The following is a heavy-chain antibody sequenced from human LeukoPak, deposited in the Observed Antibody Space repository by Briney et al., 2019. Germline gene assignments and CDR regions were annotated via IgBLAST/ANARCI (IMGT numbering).Heavy chain of an antibody. CDR3: ARDKIVGASKFDY. D-gene: IGHD1-26*01. V-gene: IGHV3-7*01. J-gene: IGHJ4*02. Sequence: GGSLRLSCAVSGFTFSNYWMSWVRQAPGKGLEWVAHIKQDESEKYYVDSVKGRFTISRDNAKNSLYLQMNSLRAEDTTIYYCARDKIVGASKFDYWGQGTLVTVSS. CDR1: GFTFSNYW. CDR2: IKQDESEK.